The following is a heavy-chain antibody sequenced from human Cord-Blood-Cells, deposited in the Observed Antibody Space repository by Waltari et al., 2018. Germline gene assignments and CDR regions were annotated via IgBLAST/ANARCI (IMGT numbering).Heavy chain of an antibody. Sequence: QVQLQESGPGLVKPSETLSLTCAVSGYSISSGYYWGWIRQPPGKGLEWIGSTYHSGSTYYNPSLKSRVTISVDTSKNQFSLKLSSVTAADTAVYYCACGGGLGENNWFDPWGQGTLVTVSS. J-gene: IGHJ5*02. D-gene: IGHD6-19*01. CDR3: ACGGGLGENNWFDP. V-gene: IGHV4-38-2*01. CDR1: GYSISSGYY. CDR2: TYHSGST.